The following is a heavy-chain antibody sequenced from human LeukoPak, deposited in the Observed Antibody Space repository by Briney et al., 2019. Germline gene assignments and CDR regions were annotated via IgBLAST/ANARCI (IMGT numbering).Heavy chain of an antibody. CDR3: ARRRSIYYYMDV. V-gene: IGHV4-34*01. J-gene: IGHJ6*03. Sequence: SETLSLTCAVYGESFWHNYGGGMRQSPEKGLEWIWEINHSGSTNCNPCLKSRVTISIDTFMKQFSLRLSSVTAADTGVFFCARRRSIYYYMDVWGKGTTVTVSS. CDR2: INHSGST. CDR1: GESFWHNY.